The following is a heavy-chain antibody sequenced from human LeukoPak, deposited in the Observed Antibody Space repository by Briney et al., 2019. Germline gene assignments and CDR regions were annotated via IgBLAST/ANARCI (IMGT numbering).Heavy chain of an antibody. CDR2: ISSSSRYI. V-gene: IGHV3-21*01. Sequence: PGGSLRLSCAASGFTFSSYSMNWVRQAPGKGLEWVSSISSSSRYIYYADSVKGRFTISRDNAKNSLYLQMNSLRAEDTAVYYCARDPRYCSGGSCYHYFDYWGQGTLVTVSS. CDR3: ARDPRYCSGGSCYHYFDY. J-gene: IGHJ4*02. D-gene: IGHD2-15*01. CDR1: GFTFSSYS.